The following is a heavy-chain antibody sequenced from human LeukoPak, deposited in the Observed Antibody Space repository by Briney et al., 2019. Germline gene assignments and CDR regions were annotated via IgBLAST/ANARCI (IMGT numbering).Heavy chain of an antibody. CDR2: IKQDGSEK. J-gene: IGHJ4*02. CDR1: GFTFSNYW. CDR3: TRDGMTTVSDEDY. D-gene: IGHD4-17*01. Sequence: GGSLRLSCAASGFTFSNYWMSWVRQAPGKGLEWVANIKQDGSEKYYVDSVKGRFTISRDNAKNSLYLQMNSLRAEDTAVYYCTRDGMTTVSDEDYWGQGTLVTVSS. V-gene: IGHV3-7*01.